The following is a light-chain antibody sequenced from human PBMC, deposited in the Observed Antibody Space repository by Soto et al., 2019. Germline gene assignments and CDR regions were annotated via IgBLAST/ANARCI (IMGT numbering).Light chain of an antibody. V-gene: IGKV3-15*01. CDR3: QQYNNWPWT. J-gene: IGKJ1*01. CDR1: QSINDT. CDR2: GAS. Sequence: EIVMTPSPATLSVSPGERATLSCRASQSINDTLAWYQQKPGQAPRLLIYGASTRATGIPARFSGSGSGTEITLTISSLQSEDFAVYYCQQYNNWPWTFGQGTKVDIK.